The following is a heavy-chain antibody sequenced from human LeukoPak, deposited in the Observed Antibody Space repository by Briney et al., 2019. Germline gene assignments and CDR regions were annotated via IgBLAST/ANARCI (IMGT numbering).Heavy chain of an antibody. CDR3: ARARDTQQLATWNLIDY. CDR1: GFTFRSYW. D-gene: IGHD6-13*01. Sequence: GGSLRLSCTASGFTFRSYWMSWVRQTPEKGLEWVAKIKEDGSETHYVDSVKGRYIISRDNAKNSLYLQMNSLRAEDTAVYYCARARDTQQLATWNLIDYSGQGTLVTVSS. J-gene: IGHJ4*02. CDR2: IKEDGSET. V-gene: IGHV3-7*01.